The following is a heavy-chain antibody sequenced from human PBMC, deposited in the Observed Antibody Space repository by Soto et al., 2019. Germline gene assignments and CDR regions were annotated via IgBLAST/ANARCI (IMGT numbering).Heavy chain of an antibody. V-gene: IGHV3-48*02. Sequence: EVQLVESGGGLVQPGGSLRLSCAASGFTFSSYSMNWVRQAPGKGLEWVSYISSSSSTIYYADSVKGRFTISRDNAKNSLYLQMNRLRDEDTAVYYCARAEDVAMAADFDYWGQGTLVTVSS. CDR1: GFTFSSYS. J-gene: IGHJ4*02. CDR2: ISSSSSTI. CDR3: ARAEDVAMAADFDY. D-gene: IGHD6-19*01.